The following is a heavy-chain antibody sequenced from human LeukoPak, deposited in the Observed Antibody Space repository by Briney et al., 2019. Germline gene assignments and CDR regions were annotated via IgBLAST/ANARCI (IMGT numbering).Heavy chain of an antibody. CDR2: INTGNGNT. CDR1: GYTFSNCG. J-gene: IGHJ4*02. CDR3: ARSIAYSSASNGGYYFDY. V-gene: IGHV1-3*04. Sequence: ASVTVSFKASGYTFSNCGMHWVRQAPGQRLEWMGWINTGNGNTKYSQKFQGRVTITWDTSASTAHMEMDSLRSEDTAVYYCARSIAYSSASNGGYYFDYWGQGTLVTVSS. D-gene: IGHD6-19*01.